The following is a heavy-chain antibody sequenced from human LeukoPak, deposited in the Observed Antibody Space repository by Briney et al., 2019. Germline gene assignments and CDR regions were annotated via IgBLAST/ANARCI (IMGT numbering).Heavy chain of an antibody. D-gene: IGHD3-22*01. Sequence: PGGSLRLSCAASGLIVSDYEMSWVRQAPGKGLEWTSYISSSGGTIFYSDSVKGRFTISRDNAKSSLHLQMNSLRAEDTAVYYCVRGGGRGDYNERYYFDYWGQGTLVTVSS. CDR2: ISSSGGTI. CDR1: GLIVSDYE. V-gene: IGHV3-48*03. CDR3: VRGGGRGDYNERYYFDY. J-gene: IGHJ4*02.